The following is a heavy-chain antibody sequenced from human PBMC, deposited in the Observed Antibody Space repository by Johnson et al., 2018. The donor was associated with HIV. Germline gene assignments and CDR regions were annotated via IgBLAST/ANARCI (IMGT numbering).Heavy chain of an antibody. J-gene: IGHJ3*02. Sequence: VQLVESGGGLVQPGGSLRLSCAASGFTVSSYGMHWVRQAPGKGLEWLSFISSSGDIIRYADSVKGRFTISRDNAKNSLILQMNSLRDEDTAVYYCARGGKRVMAAFDIWGQGTMVTVSS. D-gene: IGHD3-16*01. CDR1: GFTVSSYG. V-gene: IGHV3-48*02. CDR2: ISSSGDII. CDR3: ARGGKRVMAAFDI.